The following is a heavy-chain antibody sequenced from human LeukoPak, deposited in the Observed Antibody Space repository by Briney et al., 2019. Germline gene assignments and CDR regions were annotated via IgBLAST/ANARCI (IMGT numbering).Heavy chain of an antibody. V-gene: IGHV4-59*01. CDR3: ARSRGGGYGDPIWDDY. CDR1: GAFISSYY. J-gene: IGHJ4*02. D-gene: IGHD4-17*01. Sequence: PSETLSLTCTVSGAFISSYYWSWIRQPPGKGLEWIGYIYYSGSTNYNPSLKSRVTISVDTSKNQFSLKLSSVTAADTAVYYCARSRGGGYGDPIWDDYWGQGTLVTVSS. CDR2: IYYSGST.